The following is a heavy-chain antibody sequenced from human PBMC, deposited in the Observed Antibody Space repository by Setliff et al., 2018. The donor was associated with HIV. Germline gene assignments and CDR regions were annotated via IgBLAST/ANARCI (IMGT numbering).Heavy chain of an antibody. D-gene: IGHD5-12*01. V-gene: IGHV3-21*06. CDR3: ARMVRSGYDRGYFDS. J-gene: IGHJ4*02. Sequence: PGGSLRLSCAASGFTVSSYYMAWVRQAPGKGLEWVSSISSGGGFIYYADSVKGRFTIARDNAKDSLYLQMNNLRSEDTGVYYCARMVRSGYDRGYFDSWGQGTLVTVSS. CDR1: GFTVSSYY. CDR2: ISSGGGFI.